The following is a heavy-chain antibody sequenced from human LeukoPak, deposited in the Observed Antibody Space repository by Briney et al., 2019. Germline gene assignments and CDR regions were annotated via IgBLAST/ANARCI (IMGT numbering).Heavy chain of an antibody. J-gene: IGHJ4*02. CDR1: GFIFRNVW. CDR3: TTVLGGLRFFDH. Sequence: GGSLRLSCAASGFIFRNVWMNWVRQAPGKGLEWVGCIQSETDGGTTDYAAPMKGRFTISRDDSKMMLYLQMNSLQTEDTAVYFCTTVLGGLRFFDHWGQGTAVTVSS. V-gene: IGHV3-15*07. CDR2: IQSETDGGTT.